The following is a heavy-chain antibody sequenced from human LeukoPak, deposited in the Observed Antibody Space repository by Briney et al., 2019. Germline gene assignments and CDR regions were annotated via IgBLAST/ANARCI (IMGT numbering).Heavy chain of an antibody. D-gene: IGHD5-12*01. V-gene: IGHV4-34*01. Sequence: SSETLSLTCAVYGGSFSGYYWSWIRQPPGKGLEWIGEINHSGSTNYNPSLKSRVTISVDTSKNQFSLKLSSVTAADTAVYYCARGKKGRGYSGPGYYYYMDVWGKGTTVTVSS. CDR1: GGSFSGYY. CDR3: ARGKKGRGYSGPGYYYYMDV. CDR2: INHSGST. J-gene: IGHJ6*03.